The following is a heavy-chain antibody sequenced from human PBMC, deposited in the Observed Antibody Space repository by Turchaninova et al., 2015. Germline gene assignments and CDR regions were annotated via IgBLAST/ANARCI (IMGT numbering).Heavy chain of an antibody. CDR3: AREPHIAVVTHFDY. Sequence: DVQLVESGGGLVQPGGSLRPSCVASGFTFSGQWMSWDRQAPGKGREGVANIKKDGREKCYVESVKGRFTISRDNAKKSLYLQMNGLRVEDTAVYYCAREPHIAVVTHFDYWGQGTLVSVSS. CDR1: GFTFSGQW. D-gene: IGHD5-18*01. V-gene: IGHV3-7*03. J-gene: IGHJ4*02. CDR2: IKKDGREK.